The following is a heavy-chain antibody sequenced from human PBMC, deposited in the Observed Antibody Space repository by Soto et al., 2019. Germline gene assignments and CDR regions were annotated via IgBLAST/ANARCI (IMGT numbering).Heavy chain of an antibody. D-gene: IGHD3-9*01. Sequence: ASVTVSCKASGYTFTSYGISWVRQAPGQGLEWMGWISAYNGNTNYAQKLQGRVTMTTDTSTSTAYMELRSLRSDDTAVYYCARGRYDILTGYYMEDYWGQGTLVTVSS. CDR3: ARGRYDILTGYYMEDY. CDR2: ISAYNGNT. J-gene: IGHJ4*02. V-gene: IGHV1-18*01. CDR1: GYTFTSYG.